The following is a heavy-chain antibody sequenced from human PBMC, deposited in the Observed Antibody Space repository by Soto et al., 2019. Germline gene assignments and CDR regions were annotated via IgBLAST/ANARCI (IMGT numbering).Heavy chain of an antibody. J-gene: IGHJ6*02. Sequence: QVTLKESGPVLVKPTETLTLTCTVSGFSLNNPRMGGSWIRQPPGKPLEWLAHFFSDAERSYSASMQSRLTMSTDTSGSQVVLTMTNMDPVDTATYFVARMDGDYNYYAMDVWGQGTTVTVSS. CDR2: FFSDAER. CDR1: GFSLNNPRMG. CDR3: ARMDGDYNYYAMDV. V-gene: IGHV2-26*01. D-gene: IGHD4-17*01.